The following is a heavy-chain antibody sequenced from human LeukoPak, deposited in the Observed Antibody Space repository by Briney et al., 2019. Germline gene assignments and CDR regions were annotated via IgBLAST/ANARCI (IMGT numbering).Heavy chain of an antibody. J-gene: IGHJ4*02. Sequence: GASVKVSCKASGYTFTGYYMHWVRQAPGQGLEWMGWINPNSGGTNYAQKFQGRVTMTRDTSTSTAYMELSRLRSDDTAVYYCARSTMVRGVNPDYWGQGTLVTVSS. CDR2: INPNSGGT. V-gene: IGHV1-2*02. D-gene: IGHD3-10*01. CDR1: GYTFTGYY. CDR3: ARSTMVRGVNPDY.